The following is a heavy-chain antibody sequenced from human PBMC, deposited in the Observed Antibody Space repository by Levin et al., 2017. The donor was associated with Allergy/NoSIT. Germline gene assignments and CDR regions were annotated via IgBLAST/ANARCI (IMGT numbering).Heavy chain of an antibody. D-gene: IGHD6-25*01. Sequence: PGGSLRLSCAASGFTFSDYYMSWIRQAPGKGLEWVSYISSSGSTIYYADSVKGRFTISRDNAKNSLYLQMNSLRAEDTAVYYCARVLAAAQHDAFDIWGQGTMVTVSS. CDR3: ARVLAAAQHDAFDI. CDR2: ISSSGSTI. V-gene: IGHV3-11*01. J-gene: IGHJ3*02. CDR1: GFTFSDYY.